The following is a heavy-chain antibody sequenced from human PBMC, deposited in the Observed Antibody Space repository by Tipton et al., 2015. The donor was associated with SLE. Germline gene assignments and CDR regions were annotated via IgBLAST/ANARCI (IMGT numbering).Heavy chain of an antibody. D-gene: IGHD2-21*01. CDR2: IYYGGST. V-gene: IGHV4-59*11. CDR1: GGSISSHY. Sequence: TLSLTCTVSGGSISSHYWSWIRQPPGKGLEWIGYIYYGGSTNYNPSLKSRVTISVDTSKNQFSLKLSSVTAADTAVYYCARDSWPLFPEDYYYGMDVWGQGTTVTVSS. CDR3: ARDSWPLFPEDYYYGMDV. J-gene: IGHJ6*02.